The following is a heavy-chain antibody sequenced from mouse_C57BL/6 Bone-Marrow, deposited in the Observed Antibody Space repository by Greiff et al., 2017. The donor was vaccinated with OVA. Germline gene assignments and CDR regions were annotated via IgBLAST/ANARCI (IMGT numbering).Heavy chain of an antibody. V-gene: IGHV2-5*01. J-gene: IGHJ1*03. CDR1: GFSLTSYG. CDR3: AKNSLRAYTKGYFDV. Sequence: VQLQQSGPGLVQPSQSLSITCTVSGFSLTSYGVHWVRQSPGKGLEWLGVIWRGGSTDYNAAFMSRLSITKDNSKSHVFFKMNSLQADDTAIYYCAKNSLRAYTKGYFDVWGTGTTVTVSS. D-gene: IGHD6-2*01. CDR2: IWRGGST.